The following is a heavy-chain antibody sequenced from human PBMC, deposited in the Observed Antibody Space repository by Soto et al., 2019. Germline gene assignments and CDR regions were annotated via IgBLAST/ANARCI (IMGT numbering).Heavy chain of an antibody. V-gene: IGHV1-69*05. J-gene: IGHJ2*01. CDR3: SRGPYCGGDCSYFDL. CDR2: IIPIFGTA. Sequence: GASVEVSCKASGGTFSSCAISWVRQAPGQGLEWMGGIIPIFGTANYAQKFQGRVTMTRDTSTSTVYMELSSLRSEDTAVYYCSRGPYCGGDCSYFDLWGRGTLVTVSS. D-gene: IGHD2-21*02. CDR1: GGTFSSCA.